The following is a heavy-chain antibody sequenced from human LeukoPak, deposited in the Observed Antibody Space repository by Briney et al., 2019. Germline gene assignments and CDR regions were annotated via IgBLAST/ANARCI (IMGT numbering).Heavy chain of an antibody. CDR2: ISGSGTST. CDR3: AGLGPYHY. J-gene: IGHJ4*02. Sequence: GGSLRLSCAASGFTFSTYAMSWVRQAPGKGLEWVSGISGSGTSTYYADSVKGRFTISRDNSKNTLYLQMSSLRAEDTAVFYCAGLGPYHYWGQGTLVTVSS. CDR1: GFTFSTYA. D-gene: IGHD3-16*01. V-gene: IGHV3-23*01.